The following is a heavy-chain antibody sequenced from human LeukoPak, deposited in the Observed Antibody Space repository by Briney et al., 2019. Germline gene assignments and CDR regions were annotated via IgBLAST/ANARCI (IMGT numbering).Heavy chain of an antibody. D-gene: IGHD1-26*01. CDR2: ISGSGGST. V-gene: IGHV3-23*01. CDR1: GFTFSSYA. Sequence: GGSLRLSCAASGFTFSSYAMSWVRQAPGKGLEWVSAISGSGGSTYYADSVKGRFTISRDNSKNTLYLQMNSLRAEDTAVYYCARMGSGSYVRLVFDYWGQGTLVTVSS. CDR3: ARMGSGSYVRLVFDY. J-gene: IGHJ4*02.